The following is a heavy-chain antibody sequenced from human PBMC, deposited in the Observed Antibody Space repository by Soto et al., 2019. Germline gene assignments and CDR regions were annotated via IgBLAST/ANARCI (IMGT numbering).Heavy chain of an antibody. Sequence: PSETLSLTCTVSGGSISSYYWSWIRQPPGKGLEWIGEINHSGSTNYNPSLKSRVTISVDTSKNQFSLKLSSVTAADTAVYYCARGWGTIFDYWGQGTLVTVSS. D-gene: IGHD7-27*01. CDR2: INHSGST. CDR3: ARGWGTIFDY. CDR1: GGSISSYY. V-gene: IGHV4-34*01. J-gene: IGHJ4*02.